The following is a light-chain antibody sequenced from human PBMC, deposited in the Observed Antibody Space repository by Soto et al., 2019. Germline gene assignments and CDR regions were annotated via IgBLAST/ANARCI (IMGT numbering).Light chain of an antibody. CDR3: CSRV. V-gene: IGLV2-23*02. CDR1: SSDVATYNL. CDR2: EVT. J-gene: IGLJ3*02. Sequence: QSALTQPASVSGSPGQSITISCTGTSSDVATYNLVSWYRQHPGKAPQLIIYEVTKRPSGVSTRFSGSQSGDTASLTISGLQAEDEADYYCCSRVFGGGTKVTVL.